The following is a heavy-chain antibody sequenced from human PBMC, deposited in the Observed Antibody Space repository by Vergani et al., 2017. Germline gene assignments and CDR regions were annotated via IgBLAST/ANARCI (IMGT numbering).Heavy chain of an antibody. CDR2: IIPIFGTA. J-gene: IGHJ6*02. V-gene: IGHV1-69*12. CDR3: ASLPLVDTAMVISDYYYGMDV. Sequence: QVQLVQSGAEVKKPGSSVKVSCKASGGTFSSYAISWVRQAPGQGLEWMGGIIPIFGTANYAQKFQGRVTITADESTSTAYMELSSLRSEDTAVYYCASLPLVDTAMVISDYYYGMDVWGQGTTVTVSS. D-gene: IGHD5-18*01. CDR1: GGTFSSYA.